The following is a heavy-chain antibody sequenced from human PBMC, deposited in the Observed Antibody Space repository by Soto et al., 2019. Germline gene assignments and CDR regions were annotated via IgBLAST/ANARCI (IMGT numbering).Heavy chain of an antibody. CDR3: ARLYSTSSVSRWFDP. J-gene: IGHJ5*02. CDR1: GFTFSTYS. Sequence: PGGSLRLSCAASGFTFSTYSMNWVRQAPGKGLDLISFINSGSTFIYYADSVRGRFTISRDNAENSLYLQMNNLRDEDTALYYCARLYSTSSVSRWFDPWGQGTLVTVSS. D-gene: IGHD6-6*01. V-gene: IGHV3-48*02. CDR2: INSGSTFI.